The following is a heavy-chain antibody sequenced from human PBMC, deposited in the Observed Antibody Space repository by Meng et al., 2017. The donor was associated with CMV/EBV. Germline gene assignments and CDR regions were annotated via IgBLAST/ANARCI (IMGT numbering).Heavy chain of an antibody. J-gene: IGHJ4*02. Sequence: GESLKISCAASGFTVSGNYMSWVRQAPGKGLEWVSVVFGGASTYYADSVKGRFTISRDNSKNTLYLQMNSLRAEDTAVYYCASAEIFGIRLYFDYWGQGTLVTVSS. D-gene: IGHD3-3*01. CDR1: GFTVSGNY. CDR2: VFGGAST. CDR3: ASAEIFGIRLYFDY. V-gene: IGHV3-66*02.